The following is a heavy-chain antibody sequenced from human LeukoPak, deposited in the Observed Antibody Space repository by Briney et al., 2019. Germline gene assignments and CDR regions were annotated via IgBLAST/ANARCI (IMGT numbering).Heavy chain of an antibody. CDR3: ARGPAD. J-gene: IGHJ4*02. CDR1: GYTFTSYY. CDR2: INPSGGST. V-gene: IGHV1-46*01. Sequence: ASVKVSCKTSGYTFTSYYLHWVRQAPGQGLEWMGIINPSGGSTIYAQKFQGRVTMTRDMSTSTVYMELRNLRSEDTAVYYCARGPADWGQGTLVTVSS.